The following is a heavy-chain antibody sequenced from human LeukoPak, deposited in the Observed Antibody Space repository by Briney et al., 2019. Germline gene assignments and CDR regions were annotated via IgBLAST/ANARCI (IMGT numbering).Heavy chain of an antibody. CDR3: ARVDSGYSGYFQD. V-gene: IGHV3-7*05. CDR2: IKQDGSEI. J-gene: IGHJ1*01. D-gene: IGHD3-22*01. Sequence: GGSLRLSCAASGFTLSSNWMSWVRQAPGKGLEWVANIKQDGSEIHYVDSVKGRFTISRDNAKNPLYLQMNSLRVEDTAVYYCARVDSGYSGYFQDWGQGTLVTVSS. CDR1: GFTLSSNW.